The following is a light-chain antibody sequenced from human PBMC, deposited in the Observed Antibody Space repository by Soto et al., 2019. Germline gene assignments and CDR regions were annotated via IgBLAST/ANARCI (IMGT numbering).Light chain of an antibody. J-gene: IGKJ4*01. Sequence: EIVMTQSPATLSVSPGESATLSCRASQSISSSKLAWYQQNPGQAPRLLMYGASNRATGIPARFSGSGSGTEFTLTISSLQSEDFAVYYCQQHNNWPLTFGGGTKVDIK. CDR3: QQHNNWPLT. CDR1: QSISSS. V-gene: IGKV3-15*01. CDR2: GAS.